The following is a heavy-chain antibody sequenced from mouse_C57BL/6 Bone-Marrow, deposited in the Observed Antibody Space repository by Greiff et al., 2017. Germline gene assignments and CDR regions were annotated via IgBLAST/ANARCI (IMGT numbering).Heavy chain of an antibody. V-gene: IGHV1-81*01. CDR1: GYTFTSYG. CDR3: EPIYYGKGYYAMDY. Sequence: QVQLQQSGAELARPGASVKLSCKASGYTFTSYGISWVKQRTGQGLEWIGEIYPRSGNTYYNEKFKGKATLTADKSSSTAYMELRSLRSEDSAVYFCEPIYYGKGYYAMDYWGQGTSVTVSS. J-gene: IGHJ4*01. CDR2: IYPRSGNT. D-gene: IGHD2-1*01.